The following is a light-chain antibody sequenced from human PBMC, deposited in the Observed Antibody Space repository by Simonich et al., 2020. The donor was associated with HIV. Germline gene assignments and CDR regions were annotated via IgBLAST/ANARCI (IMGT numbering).Light chain of an antibody. CDR3: SSYTSSSTPYV. CDR2: DVS. CDR1: SSDVGGYNY. V-gene: IGLV2-14*01. Sequence: QSALTQPASVSGSPGQSITISCTGTSSDVGGYNYVSWYQQHPGKAPKLMIYDVSRRPSGVSNRFSGSKSGNTASLTISGRQAEDEADYYCSSYTSSSTPYVFGTGTKVTVL. J-gene: IGLJ1*01.